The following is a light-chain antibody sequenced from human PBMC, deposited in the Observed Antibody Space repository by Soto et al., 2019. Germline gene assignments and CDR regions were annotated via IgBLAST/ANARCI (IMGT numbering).Light chain of an antibody. CDR2: DAS. CDR1: QGIRSA. V-gene: IGKV1-13*02. CDR3: QQVNSYPIT. Sequence: AIQLTQSPSSLSASVGDRVTITCRASQGIRSALAWYQQKPGKPPKLLIYDASSLESGVPSRFSGGESGTDFTLTISSLRLEDFATYHCQQVNSYPITFGQGTRLEIK. J-gene: IGKJ5*01.